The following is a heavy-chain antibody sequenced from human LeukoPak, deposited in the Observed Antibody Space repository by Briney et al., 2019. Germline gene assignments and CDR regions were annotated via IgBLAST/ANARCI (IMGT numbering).Heavy chain of an antibody. J-gene: IGHJ4*02. V-gene: IGHV1-18*01. CDR1: GGTFSSYA. CDR2: ISGYNGNT. Sequence: ASVKVSCKASGGTFSSYAISWVRQAPGQGLEWMGWISGYNGNTNYAQKLQGRVTMTTDTSTSTAYMELRSLRSDDTAVYYCARDKVLYCSGGSCYGGYYFDYWGQGTLVTVSS. D-gene: IGHD2-15*01. CDR3: ARDKVLYCSGGSCYGGYYFDY.